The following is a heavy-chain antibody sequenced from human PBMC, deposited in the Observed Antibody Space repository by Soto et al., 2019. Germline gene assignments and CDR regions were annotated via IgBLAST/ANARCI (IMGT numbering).Heavy chain of an antibody. J-gene: IGHJ3*02. D-gene: IGHD3-16*02. CDR1: GYSFTSYW. CDR3: ARQRSGIMVTFGGVIVHRDAFDI. Sequence: GESLKISCKGSGYSFTSYWIGWVRQMPGKGLEWMGIIYPGDSDTRYSPSFQGQVTISAAKSISTAYLQWSSLKASDTAMYYCARQRSGIMVTFGGVIVHRDAFDIWGQGTMVTVSS. CDR2: IYPGDSDT. V-gene: IGHV5-51*01.